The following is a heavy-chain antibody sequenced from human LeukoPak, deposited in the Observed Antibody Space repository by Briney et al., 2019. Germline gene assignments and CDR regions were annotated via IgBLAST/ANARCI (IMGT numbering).Heavy chain of an antibody. CDR1: GVTFEVYA. Sequence: GGSLRLSSAASGVTFEVYAMHSVREGPEEGLWRVSLISWDVGSTYYADSVKGRLTISRDNSKDSMYLQMNSLRAEDTALYYCAKGIAAAGTGVHFDYWGQGTLVTVAS. CDR3: AKGIAAAGTGVHFDY. D-gene: IGHD6-13*01. J-gene: IGHJ4*02. CDR2: ISWDVGST. V-gene: IGHV3-43D*03.